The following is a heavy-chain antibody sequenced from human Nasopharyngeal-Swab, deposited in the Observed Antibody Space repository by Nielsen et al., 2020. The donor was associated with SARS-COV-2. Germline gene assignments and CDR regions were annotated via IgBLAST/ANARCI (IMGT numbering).Heavy chain of an antibody. CDR2: IYSSGGT. CDR1: GFTVNSNF. J-gene: IGHJ3*02. V-gene: IGHV3-66*03. CDR3: ARDGYSYDDAFDI. D-gene: IGHD5-18*01. Sequence: GGSLRLSCAASGFTVNSNFMTWVRQAPGKGLEWVSLIYSSGGTHYADSVKGRFTISRDNSNSTLYLQMNSLRPDDTAVYYCARDGYSYDDAFDIWGQGTLVTVSS.